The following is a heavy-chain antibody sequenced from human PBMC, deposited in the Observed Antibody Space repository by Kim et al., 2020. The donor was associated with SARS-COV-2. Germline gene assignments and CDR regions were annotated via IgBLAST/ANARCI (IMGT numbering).Heavy chain of an antibody. CDR3: AKETARYTYGTIEY. CDR1: GFAVSRNY. V-gene: IGHV3-66*01. J-gene: IGHJ4*02. D-gene: IGHD2-8*01. Sequence: GGSLRLSCAASGFAVSRNYVSWVRQAPGKGLEWVSFIYSGGSIYYADSVKGGFTISRDNSKNTLYLQMNGLRAEDTAIYYCAKETARYTYGTIEYWGQGTLVTVSS. CDR2: IYSGGSI.